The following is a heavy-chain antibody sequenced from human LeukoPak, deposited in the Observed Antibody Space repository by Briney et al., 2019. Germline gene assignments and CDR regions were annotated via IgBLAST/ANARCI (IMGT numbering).Heavy chain of an antibody. D-gene: IGHD3-22*01. CDR1: GGTFSSYA. Sequence: SVKVSCKASGGTFSSYAISRVRQAPGQGLEWMGRIIPILGIANYAQKFQGRVTITADKSTSTAYMELSSLRSEDTAVYYCAREEGYYDGTDAFDIWGQGTMVTVSS. J-gene: IGHJ3*02. V-gene: IGHV1-69*04. CDR3: AREEGYYDGTDAFDI. CDR2: IIPILGIA.